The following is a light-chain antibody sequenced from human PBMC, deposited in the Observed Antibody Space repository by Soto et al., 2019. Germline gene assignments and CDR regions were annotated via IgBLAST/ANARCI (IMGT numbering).Light chain of an antibody. CDR2: KAS. V-gene: IGKV1-5*03. J-gene: IGKJ1*01. Sequence: DIQMTQSPSTLSASVGDSVTITCRATQSISNWLAWYQQKPGRAPKLLIYKASSLESGFPSRFSGSGSGTDFTLTISSMQPDDFATYYCQQYNTYWTFGPGTKVEIK. CDR3: QQYNTYWT. CDR1: QSISNW.